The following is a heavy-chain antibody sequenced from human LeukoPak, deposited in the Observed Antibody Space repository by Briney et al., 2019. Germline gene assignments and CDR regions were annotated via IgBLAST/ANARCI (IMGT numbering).Heavy chain of an antibody. CDR2: IYYSGST. D-gene: IGHD3-10*01. CDR1: GGSVSSGYSY. V-gene: IGHV4-61*01. Sequence: SETLSLTCTVSGGSVSSGYSYWSWIRQPPGKGLEWIGYIYYSGSTKYKPSFKSRVTISGDTSKNQFSLRLSSVTAADTAVYYCAGAETYYNYFYNWGQGTLVIVSS. CDR3: AGAETYYNYFYN. J-gene: IGHJ4*02.